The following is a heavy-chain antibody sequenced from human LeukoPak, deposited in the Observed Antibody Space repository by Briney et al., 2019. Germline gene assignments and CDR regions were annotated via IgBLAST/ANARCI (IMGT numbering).Heavy chain of an antibody. V-gene: IGHV4-4*07. CDR3: AREAFAVTPFDY. CDR2: IYTSGST. CDR1: GGSISSYY. D-gene: IGHD4-17*01. Sequence: SETLSLTRTVSGGSISSYYWSWIRPPAGKGLEWIGRIYTSGSTNYNPSLKSRVTISVDKSKNQFSLKLSSVTAADTAVYYCAREAFAVTPFDYWGQGTLVTVSS. J-gene: IGHJ4*02.